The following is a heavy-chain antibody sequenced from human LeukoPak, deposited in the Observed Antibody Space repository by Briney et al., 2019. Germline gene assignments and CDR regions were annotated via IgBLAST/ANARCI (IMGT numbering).Heavy chain of an antibody. D-gene: IGHD6-6*01. CDR1: GFTFNTYA. J-gene: IGHJ4*02. Sequence: PGGSLRLSCAASGFTFNTYAMSWVRQAPWERLQWVSGIRDSGGNTYYADSVRGRFTISRDNSKNTLYLQMNSLRAEDTAVYYCARHRSSWLIDYWGQGTLVTVSS. CDR2: IRDSGGNT. V-gene: IGHV3-23*01. CDR3: ARHRSSWLIDY.